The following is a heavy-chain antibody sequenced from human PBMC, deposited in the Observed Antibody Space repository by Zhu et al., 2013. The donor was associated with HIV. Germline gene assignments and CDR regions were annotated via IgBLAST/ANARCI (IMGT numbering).Heavy chain of an antibody. CDR2: IIPIFGTT. CDR3: ARDGEEYNMDNWFDF. Sequence: QLKLVQSGPEVKRPGSSVKVSCETSGVYFNSLPISWLRQAPGQGLXWMGGIIPIFGTTHYAQPFEDRVTITADDLSNTAYMNLRGLRSDDTAVYYCARDGEEYNMDNWFDFWGQGTLVTVSS. J-gene: IGHJ5*01. CDR1: GVYFNSLP. D-gene: IGHD3-10*01. V-gene: IGHV1-69*01.